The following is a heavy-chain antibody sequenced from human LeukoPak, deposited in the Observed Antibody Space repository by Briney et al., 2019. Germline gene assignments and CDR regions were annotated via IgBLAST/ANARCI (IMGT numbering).Heavy chain of an antibody. CDR2: IYDSGST. CDR3: ARQSWGYYDFWSGYYHYMDV. CDR1: GGSISSSSYY. D-gene: IGHD3-3*01. V-gene: IGHV4-39*01. J-gene: IGHJ6*03. Sequence: SETLSLTCTVSGGSISSSSYYWGWIRQPPGKGLEWIGSIYDSGSTYYNPSLKSRVTISVDTSKNQFSLKLSSVTAADTAVYYCARQSWGYYDFWSGYYHYMDVWGKGTTATVSS.